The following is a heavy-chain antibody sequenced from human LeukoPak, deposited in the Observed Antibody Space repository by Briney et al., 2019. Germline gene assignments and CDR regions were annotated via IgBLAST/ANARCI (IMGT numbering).Heavy chain of an antibody. V-gene: IGHV3-11*04. J-gene: IGHJ4*02. CDR1: GFTFSDYY. Sequence: GGSLRLSCAASGFTFSDYYMSWIRQAPGKGLEWVSYISSSGTTTYYADSVKGRFTISRDNAKNSLHLQMNSLRAEDTAVYYCASGYSYGPSDYWGQGTLVTVSS. CDR2: ISSSGTTT. CDR3: ASGYSYGPSDY. D-gene: IGHD5-12*01.